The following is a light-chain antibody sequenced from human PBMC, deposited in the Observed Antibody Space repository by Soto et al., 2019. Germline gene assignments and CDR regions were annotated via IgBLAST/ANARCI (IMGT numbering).Light chain of an antibody. CDR2: AAS. CDR3: QQLNSYPLT. Sequence: QLTQSQTSLSASVGDRVTITCRASQGIASYLAWYQQKPGQAPNLLIYAASTLQSGVPSRFSGSGSGTDFTLTISSLQPEDFATYYCQQLNSYPLTFGGGTKVDI. CDR1: QGIASY. V-gene: IGKV1-9*01. J-gene: IGKJ4*01.